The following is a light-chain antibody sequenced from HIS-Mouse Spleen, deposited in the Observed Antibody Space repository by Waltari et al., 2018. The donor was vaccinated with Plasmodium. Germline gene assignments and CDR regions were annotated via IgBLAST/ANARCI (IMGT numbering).Light chain of an antibody. CDR3: GTWDSSLSAGVV. CDR1: SPNIGSNY. Sequence: QSVLTQPPSVSAAPGQKVTIPFPGSSPNIGSNYVSWYQQLPGTAPKLLIYDNNKRPSGIPDRFSGSKSGTSATLGITGLQTGDEADYYCGTWDSSLSAGVVFGGGTKLTVL. V-gene: IGLV1-51*01. CDR2: DNN. J-gene: IGLJ2*01.